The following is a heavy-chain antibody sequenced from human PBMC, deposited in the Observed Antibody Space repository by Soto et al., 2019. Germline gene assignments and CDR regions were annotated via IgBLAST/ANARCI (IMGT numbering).Heavy chain of an antibody. CDR2: IYWNDDK. V-gene: IGHV2-5*01. CDR3: AHRGPYNWNDYYYYGMDV. J-gene: IGHJ6*02. CDR1: GFSLSTSGVG. Sequence: SGPTLVNPTQTLTLTCTFSGFSLSTSGVGVGWIRQPPGKALDWLALIYWNDDKLCSPSLKSRLTVSKDTSKNQVVLTMTNMDPVDTATYYCAHRGPYNWNDYYYYGMDVWGQGTTVTVSS. D-gene: IGHD1-20*01.